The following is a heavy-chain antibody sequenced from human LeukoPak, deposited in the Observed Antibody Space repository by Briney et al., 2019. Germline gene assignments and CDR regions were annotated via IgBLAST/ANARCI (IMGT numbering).Heavy chain of an antibody. CDR3: ARLGPDYGDYVFDP. V-gene: IGHV5-51*01. CDR1: GYRFTSYW. D-gene: IGHD4-17*01. J-gene: IGHJ5*02. Sequence: PRESLKISCKGSGYRFTSYWVAWVRHMPGKGLEWMGIIYPGDSDTRYSPSFQGQVTISADKSISTAYLQWSSLKASDTAMYYCARLGPDYGDYVFDPWGQGTLVTVSS. CDR2: IYPGDSDT.